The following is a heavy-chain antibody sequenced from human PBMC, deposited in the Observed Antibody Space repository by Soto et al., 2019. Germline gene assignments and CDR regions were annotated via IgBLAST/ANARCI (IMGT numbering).Heavy chain of an antibody. CDR1: CDSIRSYY. J-gene: IGHJ6*02. V-gene: IGHV4-59*01. CDR2: ISYTGST. CDR3: AREGVAAPYYYYGMDV. Sequence: SETLSLTCTVSCDSIRSYYWRWNRQPPGKRLEWIGYISYTGSTHYNPSLKSRVTRSADTSKNQFSLKLSSVTTADTALYYCAREGVAAPYYYYGMDVWGQGSTVTVSS. D-gene: IGHD2-15*01.